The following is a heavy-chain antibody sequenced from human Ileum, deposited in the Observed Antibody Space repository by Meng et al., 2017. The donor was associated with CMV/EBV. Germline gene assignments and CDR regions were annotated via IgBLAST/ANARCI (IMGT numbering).Heavy chain of an antibody. J-gene: IGHJ5*02. CDR2: ISNTGNT. D-gene: IGHD6-13*01. CDR3: VRSSWYNWFDP. V-gene: IGHV4-30-4*08. Sequence: VQRQASGAGLVKPSQTPSLTCTVSGASVTRTHNYWSWIRQPPGKGLEWIGYISNTGNTFYNPTFESRVSISLDTSKNQFSLNLTSVTAADTGVFYCVRSSWYNWFDPWGQGALVTVSS. CDR1: GASVTRTHNY.